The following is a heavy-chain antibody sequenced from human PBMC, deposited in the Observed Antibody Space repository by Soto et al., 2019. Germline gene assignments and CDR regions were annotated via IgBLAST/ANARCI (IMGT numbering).Heavy chain of an antibody. CDR1: GYTFSSYG. CDR3: ARGRVSCSSASCYFYYGMDV. J-gene: IGHJ6*02. CDR2: ISAYNGNT. D-gene: IGHD2-2*01. Sequence: ASVKVSCKASGYTFSSYGISWVRQAPGQGLEWMGWISAYNGNTNYAQKLQGRVTMTTDTSTSTAYMELRSLTSDDTAVYYCARGRVSCSSASCYFYYGMDVWGQGTTVIVSS. V-gene: IGHV1-18*04.